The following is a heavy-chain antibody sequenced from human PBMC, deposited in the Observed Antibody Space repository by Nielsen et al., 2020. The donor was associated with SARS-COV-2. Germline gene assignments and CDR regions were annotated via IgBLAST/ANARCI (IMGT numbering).Heavy chain of an antibody. D-gene: IGHD6-19*01. CDR2: IYSGGST. V-gene: IGHV3-66*01. CDR3: ARDFKYSSGWSDPWFDP. CDR1: GFTVSSSY. J-gene: IGHJ5*02. Sequence: LSLTCAASGFTVSSSYMSWVRQAPGKGLEWVSLIYSGGSTYYADSVKGRFTISRDSSKNTLYLQMGSLRAEDTAVYYCARDFKYSSGWSDPWFDPWGQGTLVTVSS.